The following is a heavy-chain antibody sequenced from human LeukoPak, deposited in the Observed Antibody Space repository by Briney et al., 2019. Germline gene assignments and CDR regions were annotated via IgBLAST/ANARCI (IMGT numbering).Heavy chain of an antibody. Sequence: SETLSLTCTVSGGSISSYYWSWIRQPAGKGLEWIGRIYTSGSSNYNPSLKSRVTMSVDTSKNQFSLKLSSVTAADTAVYYCARDLSYCSSTTCYQNWFGPWGQGTLVTVSS. D-gene: IGHD2-2*01. J-gene: IGHJ5*02. V-gene: IGHV4-4*07. CDR3: ARDLSYCSSTTCYQNWFGP. CDR1: GGSISSYY. CDR2: IYTSGSS.